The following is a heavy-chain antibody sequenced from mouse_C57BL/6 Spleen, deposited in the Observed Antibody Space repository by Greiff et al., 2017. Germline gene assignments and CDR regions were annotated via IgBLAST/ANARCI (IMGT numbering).Heavy chain of an antibody. CDR2: ILPGSGST. CDR1: GYTFTGYW. CDR3: ARSLTTVVAPYYAMDY. Sequence: QVQLQQSGAELMKPGASVKLSCKATGYTFTGYWIEWVKQRPGHGLEWIGEILPGSGSTNYNEKFKGKATFTADTSSNTAYMQLSSLTTEDSAIYYCARSLTTVVAPYYAMDYRGQGTSVTVSS. V-gene: IGHV1-9*01. J-gene: IGHJ4*01. D-gene: IGHD1-1*01.